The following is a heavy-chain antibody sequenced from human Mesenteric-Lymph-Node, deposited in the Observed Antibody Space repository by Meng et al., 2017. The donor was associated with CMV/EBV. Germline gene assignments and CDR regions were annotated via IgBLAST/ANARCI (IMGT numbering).Heavy chain of an antibody. J-gene: IGHJ6*02. V-gene: IGHV3-23*01. CDR2: ISSRA. CDR1: GFTFSNFA. D-gene: IGHD2-2*01. CDR3: ARDLVIVVVPAANLYGMDV. Sequence: GESLKISCAASGFTFSNFAISWVRQAPGKGLEWVSAISSRAYYADSVKGRFTISRDNSKNTLYLQMNSLRAEDTAVYYCARDLVIVVVPAANLYGMDVWGQGTTVTVSS.